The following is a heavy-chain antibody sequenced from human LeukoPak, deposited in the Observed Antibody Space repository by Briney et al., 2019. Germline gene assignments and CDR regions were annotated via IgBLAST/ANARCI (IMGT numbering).Heavy chain of an antibody. J-gene: IGHJ4*02. CDR2: INPSGGST. CDR3: ARGGSGSRGPY. CDR1: GYTFTSYG. D-gene: IGHD3-10*01. V-gene: IGHV1-46*01. Sequence: ASVKVSCKASGYTFTSYGISWVRQAPGQGLEWMGIINPSGGSTSYAQKFQGRVTMTRDTSTSTVYMELSSLRSEDTAVYYCARGGSGSRGPYWGQGTLVTVSS.